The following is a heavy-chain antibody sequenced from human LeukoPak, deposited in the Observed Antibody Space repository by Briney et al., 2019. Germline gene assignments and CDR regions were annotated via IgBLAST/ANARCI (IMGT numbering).Heavy chain of an antibody. CDR2: ISNSGGST. CDR3: ARGRYNWTF. Sequence: GGSLRLSCAASGFTFSSYAMNWVRQAPGKGLEWVSGISNSGGSTYYADSVKGRFTISRDNSKNTLYLQMNSLRAEDTAVYYCARGRYNWTFWGQGTLVTVSS. CDR1: GFTFSSYA. J-gene: IGHJ4*02. D-gene: IGHD1-20*01. V-gene: IGHV3-23*01.